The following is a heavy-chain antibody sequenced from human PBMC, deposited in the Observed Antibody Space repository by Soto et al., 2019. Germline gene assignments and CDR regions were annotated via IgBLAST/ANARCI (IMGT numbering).Heavy chain of an antibody. J-gene: IGHJ4*02. CDR1: GFTFSSYA. CDR3: ARDRCSTTSSQFDY. CDR2: ISYDGSNK. V-gene: IGHV3-30-3*01. D-gene: IGHD2-2*01. Sequence: GGSLRLSCAASGFTFSSYAMHWVRQAPGKGLEWVAVISYDGSNKYYADSVKGRFTISRDNSKNTLYLQMNSLRAEDTAVYYCARDRCSTTSSQFDYWGQGALVTVSA.